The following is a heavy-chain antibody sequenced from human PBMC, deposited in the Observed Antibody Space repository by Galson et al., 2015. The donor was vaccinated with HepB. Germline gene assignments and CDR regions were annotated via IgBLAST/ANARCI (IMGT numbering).Heavy chain of an antibody. CDR2: VYPADSDT. J-gene: IGHJ5*02. V-gene: IGHV5-51*01. CDR3: ARRGANCNGDNCYDEGCSDL. D-gene: IGHD2/OR15-2a*01. Sequence: QSGAEMKKPGESLRISCQGSGYNFKTYWIAWVRQMPGKGLEWMGIVYPADSDTKYNPSFEGQITISVDKSSSTAYLQWSSLRASDTATYYCARRGANCNGDNCYDEGCSDLWGQGTLVIVSS. CDR1: GYNFKTYW.